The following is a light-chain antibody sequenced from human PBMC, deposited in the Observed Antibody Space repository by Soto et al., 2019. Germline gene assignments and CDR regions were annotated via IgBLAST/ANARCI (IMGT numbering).Light chain of an antibody. CDR1: QSISSW. CDR3: QQSDSLPIT. CDR2: KAS. J-gene: IGKJ5*01. V-gene: IGKV1-5*03. Sequence: DIHMTQSPSTLSASVGDRVTITCRASQSISSWLAWYQQKPGKAPKLLIYKASSLEGGVPSRFSGSGSGTDFTLTISSLQPEDVATYYCQQSDSLPITFGQGTRLEIK.